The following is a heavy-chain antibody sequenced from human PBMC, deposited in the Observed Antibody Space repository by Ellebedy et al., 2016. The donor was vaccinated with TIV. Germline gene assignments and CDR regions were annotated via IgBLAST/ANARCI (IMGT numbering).Heavy chain of an antibody. J-gene: IGHJ4*02. CDR1: GFTFSIHG. V-gene: IGHV3-33*01. D-gene: IGHD3-10*01. CDR2: IWFDEITK. CDR3: LRWGVDWGSDY. Sequence: GESLKISCSASGFTFSIHGMHWVRQAPGKGLEWVAAIWFDEITKHYADTVKGRFTISRDNSKNTLYLQMNSLRADDTAVYYCLRWGVDWGSDYWGQGTLVTVSS.